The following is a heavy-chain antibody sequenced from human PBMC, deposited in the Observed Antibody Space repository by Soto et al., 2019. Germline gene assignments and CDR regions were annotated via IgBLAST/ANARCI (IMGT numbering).Heavy chain of an antibody. CDR1: GFSLTTNGVG. CDR2: IYWDDDK. V-gene: IGHV2-5*02. J-gene: IGHJ4*02. D-gene: IGHD2-8*01. Sequence: QITLKESGPTLVKPTQTLTLTCTFSGFSLTTNGVGVGWIRQPPGKALGWLALIYWDDDKCYSPSLESRLTTDKDTAKNQVVLTVTNMDPVDTATYFCAHTYCTTSTCYGIDFWGQGTLVTVSS. CDR3: AHTYCTTSTCYGIDF.